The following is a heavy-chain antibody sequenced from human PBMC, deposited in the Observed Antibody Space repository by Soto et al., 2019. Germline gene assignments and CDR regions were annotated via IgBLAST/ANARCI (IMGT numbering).Heavy chain of an antibody. CDR1: GGTYSSYP. CDR3: ARDPSRGSVWFPGGS. V-gene: IGHV1-69*18. J-gene: IGHJ5*02. D-gene: IGHD6-19*01. CDR2: IIPVFGTT. Sequence: QVQLVQSGAEVKKPGSSVKVSCEASGGTYSSYPITWVRQAPGQGLEWIGTIIPVFGTTNYAQSFRGRVMRTPDQSSTTAYMELNSPTSEDTAICYCARDPSRGSVWFPGGSWGQGTLVTGSS.